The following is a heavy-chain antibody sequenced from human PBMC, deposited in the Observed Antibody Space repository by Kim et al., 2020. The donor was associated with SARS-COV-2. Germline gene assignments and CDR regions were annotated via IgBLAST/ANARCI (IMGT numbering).Heavy chain of an antibody. D-gene: IGHD3-22*01. V-gene: IGHV3-21*01. CDR3: ARTYPITMIVVAEDDY. J-gene: IGHJ4*02. Sequence: GGSLRLSCAASGFTFSSYSMNWVRQAPGKGLEWVSSISSSSSYIYYADSVKGRFTISRDNAKNSLYLQMNSLRAEDTAVYYCARTYPITMIVVAEDDYWGQGTLVTVSS. CDR2: ISSSSSYI. CDR1: GFTFSSYS.